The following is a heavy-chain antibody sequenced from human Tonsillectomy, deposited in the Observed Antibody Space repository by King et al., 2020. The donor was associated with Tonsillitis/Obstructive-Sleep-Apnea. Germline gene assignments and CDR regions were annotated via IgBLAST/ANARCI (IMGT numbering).Heavy chain of an antibody. CDR2: ISSSGTTI. Sequence: VQLVESGGGLVKPGGSLRLSCAASGLTFSDYYMTWIRQAPGKGLEWVSYISSSGTTIYYADSLKGRFTISTDNAKNSLYLQMNSLRAEDTAVYYCAGGYNYYFYYYMDVWGKGTTVTVSS. J-gene: IGHJ6*03. V-gene: IGHV3-11*01. CDR3: AGGYNYYFYYYMDV. CDR1: GLTFSDYY. D-gene: IGHD5-12*01.